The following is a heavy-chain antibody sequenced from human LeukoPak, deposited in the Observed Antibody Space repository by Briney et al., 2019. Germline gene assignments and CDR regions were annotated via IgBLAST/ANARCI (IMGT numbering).Heavy chain of an antibody. CDR3: VRDDSGMDV. CDR1: GGSISSYY. J-gene: IGHJ6*02. V-gene: IGHV4-59*01. CDR2: IYYSGST. Sequence: SETLSLTCTVSGGSISSYYWSWIRQPPGKGLEWIGYIYYSGSTNYNPSLKSRVTISVDTSKNQFSLELSSVTAADTAVYYCVRDDSGMDVWGQGTTVTVSS. D-gene: IGHD2-21*01.